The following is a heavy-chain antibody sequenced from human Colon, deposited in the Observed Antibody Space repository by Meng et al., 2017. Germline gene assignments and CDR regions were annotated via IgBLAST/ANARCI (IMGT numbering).Heavy chain of an antibody. V-gene: IGHV4-4*02. CDR3: GRDQGRELINH. J-gene: IGHJ4*02. CDR1: GATSRSGIW. Sequence: QSPLQEIGQRLVKPLGTLSHTCTVSGATSRSGIWWTWVRQPPGKGLEWIEEVYHRGDTNYNPSLKRRVDISVDKSNNQFYLSLCSVTAADTAVYHCGRDQGRELINHWGQGTLVTVSS. CDR2: VYHRGDT. D-gene: IGHD1-7*01.